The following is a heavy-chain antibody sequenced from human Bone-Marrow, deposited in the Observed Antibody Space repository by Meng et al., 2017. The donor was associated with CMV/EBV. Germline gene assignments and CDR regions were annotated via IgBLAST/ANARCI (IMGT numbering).Heavy chain of an antibody. Sequence: QVQLVRYGSEAKKPGPSGKVSCKTSGYTFVGHYIQWVRQAPGQGLEWMGRINPKSAGTDYVEKFQGRVTMTRDTSNTIVYMELSRLTADDTAVYYCTRTWIDSFTPDFDYWGQGSLVTVSS. V-gene: IGHV1-2*06. J-gene: IGHJ4*02. D-gene: IGHD2-2*03. CDR3: TRTWIDSFTPDFDY. CDR1: GYTFVGHY. CDR2: INPKSAGT.